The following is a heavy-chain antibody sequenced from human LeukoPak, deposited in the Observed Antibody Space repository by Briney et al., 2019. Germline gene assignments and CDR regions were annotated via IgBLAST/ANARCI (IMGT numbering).Heavy chain of an antibody. J-gene: IGHJ4*02. Sequence: SETPSLTCTGSVGSISSYYCSWIRQPPPKGLEWIGYIYYSGSTNYNPSLKSRVTISVDTSKNQFSLKLSSVTAADTAVYYCARGLGDYWGQGTLVTVSS. CDR1: VGSISSYY. CDR3: ARGLGDY. CDR2: IYYSGST. D-gene: IGHD5-12*01. V-gene: IGHV4-59*01.